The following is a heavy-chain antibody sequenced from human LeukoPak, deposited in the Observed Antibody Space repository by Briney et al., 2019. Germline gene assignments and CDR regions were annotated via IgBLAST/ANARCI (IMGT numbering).Heavy chain of an antibody. V-gene: IGHV4-61*02. D-gene: IGHD2-2*01. Sequence: SETLSLTCTVSGGSISSGSYYWSWIRQPAGKGLEWIGRIYASGSTNYNPSLKSRVTISVDTSKNQFSLKLSSVTAADTAVYYCARGKYQLLRDYYFDYWGQGTLVTVSS. CDR2: IYASGST. J-gene: IGHJ4*02. CDR1: GGSISSGSYY. CDR3: ARGKYQLLRDYYFDY.